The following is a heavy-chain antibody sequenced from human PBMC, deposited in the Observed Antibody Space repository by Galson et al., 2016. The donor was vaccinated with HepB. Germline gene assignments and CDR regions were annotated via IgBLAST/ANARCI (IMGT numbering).Heavy chain of an antibody. J-gene: IGHJ2*01. V-gene: IGHV3-13*04. Sequence: SLRLSCAASGFTFSSYDMHWVRQATGKGLEWVSVFGAAGDTYQADSVRGRFTISRGNAKNSLYLQMNRLRAGDTALYYCARELSKTGYFDLWGRGTLVTVSS. CDR2: FGAAGDT. CDR1: GFTFSSYD. D-gene: IGHD5/OR15-5a*01. CDR3: ARELSKTGYFDL.